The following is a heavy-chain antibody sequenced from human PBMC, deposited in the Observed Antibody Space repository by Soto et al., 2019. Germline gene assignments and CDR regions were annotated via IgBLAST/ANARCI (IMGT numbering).Heavy chain of an antibody. V-gene: IGHV3-21*01. CDR2: ISSSSSYI. CDR3: ARDAVYYYDSPNWFDP. J-gene: IGHJ5*02. D-gene: IGHD3-22*01. CDR1: GFTFSSYS. Sequence: GGSLRLSCAASGFTFSSYSMNWVRQAPGKGLEWVSSISSSSSYIYYADSVKGRFTISRDNAKNSLYLQMNSLRAEDTAVYYCARDAVYYYDSPNWFDPWGQGTLVTVSS.